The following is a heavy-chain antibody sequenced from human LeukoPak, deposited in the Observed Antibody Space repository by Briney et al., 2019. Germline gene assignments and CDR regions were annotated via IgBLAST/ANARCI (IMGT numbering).Heavy chain of an antibody. CDR3: AVVYDSSGYGAFDI. CDR2: IKQDGSEK. Sequence: GGSLSLSCTASGFTFSSYWMSWVRQAPGKGLEWVANIKQDGSEKYYVDSVKGRFTISRDNAKNSLYLQMNSLRAEDTAVYYCAVVYDSSGYGAFDIWGRGTMVTVSS. J-gene: IGHJ3*02. V-gene: IGHV3-7*01. D-gene: IGHD3-22*01. CDR1: GFTFSSYW.